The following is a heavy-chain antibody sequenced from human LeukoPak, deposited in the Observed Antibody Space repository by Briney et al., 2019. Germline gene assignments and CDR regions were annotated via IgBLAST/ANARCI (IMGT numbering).Heavy chain of an antibody. Sequence: VASVKVSCKASGGTFSSYAISWVRQAPGQGLEWMGGIIPIFGTANYAQKFQGRVTITADKSTSTAYMELSSLRSEDTAVYYFARDGWLQLHAFDIWGQGTMVTVSS. CDR3: ARDGWLQLHAFDI. V-gene: IGHV1-69*06. D-gene: IGHD5-24*01. J-gene: IGHJ3*02. CDR2: IIPIFGTA. CDR1: GGTFSSYA.